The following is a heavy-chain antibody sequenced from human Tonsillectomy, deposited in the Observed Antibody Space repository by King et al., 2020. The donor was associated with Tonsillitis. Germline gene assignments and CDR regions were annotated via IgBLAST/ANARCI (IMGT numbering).Heavy chain of an antibody. D-gene: IGHD5-12*01. J-gene: IGHJ3*02. Sequence: VQLVESGAEVKKPGESLKISCKGSGYSFTNYWIGWVRQLHGKGLEWMGIIYPGDSDTRYSPSFQGQVTISADKSISTAHLQWSSLKASDTAMYYCARSESGYVDAFDMWGQGTMVTVSS. V-gene: IGHV5-51*01. CDR3: ARSESGYVDAFDM. CDR2: IYPGDSDT. CDR1: GYSFTNYW.